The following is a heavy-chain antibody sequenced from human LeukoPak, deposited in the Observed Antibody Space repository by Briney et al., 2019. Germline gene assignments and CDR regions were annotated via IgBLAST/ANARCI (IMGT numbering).Heavy chain of an antibody. D-gene: IGHD1-26*01. CDR3: ARDEPNLYSGSLG. V-gene: IGHV3-7*04. J-gene: IGHJ4*02. Sequence: GGSLRLSCAASGFTFSSYWMSWVRQAPGKGLEWVANIKQDGSEKYYVDSVKARFTISRDNAKNSLYLHMNSLRAEDTAVYYCARDEPNLYSGSLGWGQGTLVTVSS. CDR2: IKQDGSEK. CDR1: GFTFSSYW.